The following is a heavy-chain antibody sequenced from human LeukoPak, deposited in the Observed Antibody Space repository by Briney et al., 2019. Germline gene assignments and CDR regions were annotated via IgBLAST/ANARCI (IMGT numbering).Heavy chain of an antibody. CDR2: IYYSGST. CDR1: GGSISSYY. Sequence: SGTLSLTCTVSGGSISSYYWSWIRQPPGKGLEWIGYIYYSGSTNYNPSLKSRVTISVDTSKNQFSLKLSSVTAADTAVYYCASYYDSSGYNYYFDYWGQGTLVTVSS. V-gene: IGHV4-59*01. D-gene: IGHD3-22*01. J-gene: IGHJ4*02. CDR3: ASYYDSSGYNYYFDY.